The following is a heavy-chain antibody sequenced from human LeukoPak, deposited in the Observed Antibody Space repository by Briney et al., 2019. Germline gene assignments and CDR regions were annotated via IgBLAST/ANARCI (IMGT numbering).Heavy chain of an antibody. J-gene: IGHJ4*02. V-gene: IGHV3-30-3*01. D-gene: IGHD1-1*01. CDR2: ISYDGSNK. CDR3: AKDRIKTGSYFDY. CDR1: GFTFSSYA. Sequence: PGRSLRLSCAASGFTFSSYAMHWVRQAPGKGLEWVAVISYDGSNKYYADSVKGRFTISRDNSKSTLYLQMNSLRAEDTAVYYCAKDRIKTGSYFDYWGQGTLVTVSS.